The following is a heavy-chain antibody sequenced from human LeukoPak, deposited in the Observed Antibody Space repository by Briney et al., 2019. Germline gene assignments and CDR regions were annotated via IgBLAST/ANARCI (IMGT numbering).Heavy chain of an antibody. V-gene: IGHV3-21*01. J-gene: IGHJ3*02. Sequence: PGGSLRLSCAASGFTFSIYWMSWVRQAPGKGLEWVSSISSSSSYIYYADSVKGRFTISRDNAKNSLYLQMNSLRAEDTAVYYCAREARDGYNYRGAFDIWGQGTMVTVSS. CDR1: GFTFSIYW. CDR3: AREARDGYNYRGAFDI. D-gene: IGHD5-24*01. CDR2: ISSSSSYI.